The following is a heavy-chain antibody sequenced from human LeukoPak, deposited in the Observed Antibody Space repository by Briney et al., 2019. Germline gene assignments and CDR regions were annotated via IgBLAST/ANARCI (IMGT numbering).Heavy chain of an antibody. CDR2: IFYSGSP. D-gene: IGHD2-2*01. J-gene: IGHJ4*02. Sequence: PSETLSLTCTVSGGSISSTSYYWGWIRQPPGKGLEWLGSIFYSGSPYYNPSLKSRVTISVDTSKIQFSLKLTSVTAADTAMYYCARLKGVPAADYWGQGTLVTVSS. V-gene: IGHV4-39*01. CDR3: ARLKGVPAADY. CDR1: GGSISSTSYY.